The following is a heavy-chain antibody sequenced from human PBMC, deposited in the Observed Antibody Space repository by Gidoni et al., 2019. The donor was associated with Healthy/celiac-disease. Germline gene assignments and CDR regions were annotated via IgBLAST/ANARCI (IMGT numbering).Heavy chain of an antibody. Sequence: LGRTYYRSKWYNDYAVSVKSRITINPDTSKNQFSLQLNSVTPEDTAVYYCARAPDSRGYIDYWGQGTLVTVSS. J-gene: IGHJ4*02. V-gene: IGHV6-1*01. CDR3: ARAPDSRGYIDY. D-gene: IGHD3-22*01. CDR2: TYYRSKWYN.